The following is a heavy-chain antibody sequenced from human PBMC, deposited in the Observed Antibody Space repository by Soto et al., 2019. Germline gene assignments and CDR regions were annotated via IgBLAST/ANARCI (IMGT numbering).Heavy chain of an antibody. Sequence: SETLSLTCAVSGGSISSSNWWSWVRQPPGKGLEWIGEIYHSGSTNYNPSLKSRVTISVDKSKNQFSLKLSSVTAADTAVYYCAAGSGYYPDRFDYWGQGTLVTVSS. CDR3: AAGSGYYPDRFDY. J-gene: IGHJ4*02. D-gene: IGHD3-22*01. V-gene: IGHV4-4*02. CDR1: GGSISSSNW. CDR2: IYHSGST.